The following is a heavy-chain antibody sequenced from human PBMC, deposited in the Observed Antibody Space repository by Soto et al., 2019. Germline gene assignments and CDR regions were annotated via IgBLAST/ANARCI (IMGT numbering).Heavy chain of an antibody. CDR3: ALRPYSGSTPYFDY. Sequence: QITLKESGPTLVKPTQTLTLTCTFSGFSLSTSGVGVGWIRQPPGKALEWLALIYWDDDKRYSPSLKSRLTITKDTSKNQVVLTMTNMDPVDTATYYCALRPYSGSTPYFDYWGQGTLVTVSS. V-gene: IGHV2-5*02. CDR2: IYWDDDK. D-gene: IGHD6-13*01. CDR1: GFSLSTSGVG. J-gene: IGHJ4*02.